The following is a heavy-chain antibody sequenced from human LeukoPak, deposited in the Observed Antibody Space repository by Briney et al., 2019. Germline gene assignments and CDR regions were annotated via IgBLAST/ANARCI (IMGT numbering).Heavy chain of an antibody. D-gene: IGHD5-18*01. Sequence: SLRLSCAASGFSFDDYAMHWVRQAPGKGLEWVSGISWNSGSIGYADSVKGRFTISRDNAKNSLYLQMNGLRVEDTAVYYCARDAAYGYDRFDYWGQGTQVTVSS. CDR3: ARDAAYGYDRFDY. V-gene: IGHV3-9*01. CDR1: GFSFDDYA. J-gene: IGHJ4*02. CDR2: ISWNSGSI.